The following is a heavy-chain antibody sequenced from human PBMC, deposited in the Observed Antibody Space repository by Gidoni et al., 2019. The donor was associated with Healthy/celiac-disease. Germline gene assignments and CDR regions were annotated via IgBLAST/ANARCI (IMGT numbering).Heavy chain of an antibody. V-gene: IGHV3-23*01. Sequence: EVQLLESGGGLVQPGGSLRRSCAASGFTFSSYAMSWVRQAPGKGLEWVSAISGSGGSTYYADSVKDRFTISRDNSKNTLYLQMNSLRAEDTAVYYCAKEAYCSGGSCYFYYYYYGMDVWGQGTTVTVSS. CDR2: ISGSGGST. D-gene: IGHD2-15*01. CDR1: GFTFSSYA. J-gene: IGHJ6*02. CDR3: AKEAYCSGGSCYFYYYYYGMDV.